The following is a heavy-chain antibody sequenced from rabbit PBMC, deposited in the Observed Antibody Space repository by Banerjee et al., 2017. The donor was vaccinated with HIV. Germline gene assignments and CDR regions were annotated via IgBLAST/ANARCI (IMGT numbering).Heavy chain of an antibody. CDR1: GFDFSTYS. J-gene: IGHJ4*01. V-gene: IGHV1S7*01. D-gene: IGHD4-1*01. CDR3: ARDLAGVIGWNFAL. CDR2: IVPIFGVT. Sequence: QLVESGGGLVQPGGSLKLSCKASGFDFSTYSMSWVRQAPGKGLEWIGYIVPIFGVTYYANWVNGRFTISSHNAQNTLYLQLNSLTAADTATYFCARDLAGVIGWNFALWGPGTLVTVS.